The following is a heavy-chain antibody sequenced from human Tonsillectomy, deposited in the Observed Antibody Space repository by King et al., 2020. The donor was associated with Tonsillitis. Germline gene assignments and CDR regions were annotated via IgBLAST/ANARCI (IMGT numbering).Heavy chain of an antibody. V-gene: IGHV1-18*01. Sequence: QLVQSGVEVKKPGASVKVSCKASGYTFTSYSINWVRQAPGQGLEWMGWISAYNGNTHYAQKLQGRVTMTTDTSTSTAYMGLRSLRSDDTAIYYCARVRVVGPTRYFDYWGQGTLVTVSS. CDR1: GYTFTSYS. J-gene: IGHJ4*02. CDR2: ISAYNGNT. CDR3: ARVRVVGPTRYFDY. D-gene: IGHD1-26*01.